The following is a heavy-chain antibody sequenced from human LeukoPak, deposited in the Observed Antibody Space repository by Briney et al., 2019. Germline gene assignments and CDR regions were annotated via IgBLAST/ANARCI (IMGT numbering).Heavy chain of an antibody. J-gene: IGHJ4*02. CDR1: GXSISSYY. CDR2: IYYSGST. CDR3: ARRKEMATIGFDY. Sequence: SETLSLTCTVSGXSISSYYWSWIRQPPGKGLEWIGYIYYSGSTNYNPSLKSRVTISVDTSKNQFSLKLSSVTAADTAVYYCARRKEMATIGFDYWGQGTLVTVSS. V-gene: IGHV4-59*08. D-gene: IGHD5-24*01.